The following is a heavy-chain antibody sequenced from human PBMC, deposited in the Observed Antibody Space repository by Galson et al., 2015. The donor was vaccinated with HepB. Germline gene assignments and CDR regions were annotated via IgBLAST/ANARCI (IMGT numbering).Heavy chain of an antibody. CDR2: ISSSSSYI. CDR1: GFTFSSYS. Sequence: LRLSCAASGFTFSSYSMNWVRQAPGKGLEWVSSISSSSSYIYYADSVKGRFTISRDNAKNSLYLQMNSLRAEDTAVYYCARDQTLLEYMDVWGQGTTVTVSS. CDR3: ARDQTLLEYMDV. V-gene: IGHV3-21*01. J-gene: IGHJ6*02. D-gene: IGHD1-1*01.